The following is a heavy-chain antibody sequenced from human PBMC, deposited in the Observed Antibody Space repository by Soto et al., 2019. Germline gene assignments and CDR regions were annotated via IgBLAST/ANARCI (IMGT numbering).Heavy chain of an antibody. J-gene: IGHJ4*02. D-gene: IGHD3-10*01. V-gene: IGHV3-33*01. CDR1: GFNFSSYG. Sequence: QVQLVESGGGVVQPGRSLRLSCAASGFNFSSYGMHWVRQAPGKGLEWVAVIWYDGSNKYYADSVKGRFTISRDNSKNTLYLQMNSLRAEDTAVYYCARGYYGSFPFDYWGQGTLVTVSS. CDR2: IWYDGSNK. CDR3: ARGYYGSFPFDY.